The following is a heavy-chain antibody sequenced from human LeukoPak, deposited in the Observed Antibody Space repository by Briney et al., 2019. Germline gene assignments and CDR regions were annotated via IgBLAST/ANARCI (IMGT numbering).Heavy chain of an antibody. D-gene: IGHD5-18*01. J-gene: IGHJ4*02. CDR1: GVSISSYY. Sequence: SETLSLTCTVSGVSISSYYWSWIRQHPGKGLEWIGYIYYSGSTYYNPSLKSRVTISVDTSKNQFSLKLSSVTAADTAVYYCARIDTAMVFARLWGQGTLVTVSS. CDR2: IYYSGST. CDR3: ARIDTAMVFARL. V-gene: IGHV4-59*06.